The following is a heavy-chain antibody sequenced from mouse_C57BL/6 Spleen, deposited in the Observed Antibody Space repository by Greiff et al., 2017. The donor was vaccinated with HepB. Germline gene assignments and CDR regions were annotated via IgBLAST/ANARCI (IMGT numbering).Heavy chain of an antibody. CDR3: TRERGALCY. Sequence: EVQVVESGAGLVKPGGSLKLSCEASGFTFSSYAMSWVRQTPEKRLEWVAYISSGGDYINYEDTVKGRFTISRDNARNTLYLQMSSLKSEDTAMYSCTRERGALCYWGPGTSVTVS. V-gene: IGHV5-9-1*02. J-gene: IGHJ4*01. CDR2: ISSGGDYI. CDR1: GFTFSSYA.